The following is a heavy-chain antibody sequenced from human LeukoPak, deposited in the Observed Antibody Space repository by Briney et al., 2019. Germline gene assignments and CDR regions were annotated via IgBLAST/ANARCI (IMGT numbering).Heavy chain of an antibody. CDR3: ARVRGAYCSGGSCHSGYFQH. CDR1: GYSISSGYY. J-gene: IGHJ1*01. CDR2: IYYSGST. Sequence: SETLSLTCTVSGYSISSGYYWGWIRQPPGKGLEWIGSIYYSGSTYYNPSLESRVTISVDTSKNQFSLKLSSVTAADTAVYYCARVRGAYCSGGSCHSGYFQHRGQGTLVTVSS. D-gene: IGHD2-15*01. V-gene: IGHV4-38-2*02.